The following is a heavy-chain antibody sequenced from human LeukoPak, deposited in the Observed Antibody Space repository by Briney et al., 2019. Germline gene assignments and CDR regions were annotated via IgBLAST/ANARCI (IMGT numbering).Heavy chain of an antibody. J-gene: IGHJ1*01. Sequence: KPSETLSLTCTASGDSISSGSYYWSWIRQPAGKGLEWIGHIYRSGSTNYNASLKSRVTISVDTSKNQFSLKLSSVTAGDTAVYYCARGYYDSSGYYEAFQHWGQGTLVTVSS. V-gene: IGHV4-61*09. CDR2: IYRSGST. D-gene: IGHD3-22*01. CDR3: ARGYYDSSGYYEAFQH. CDR1: GDSISSGSYY.